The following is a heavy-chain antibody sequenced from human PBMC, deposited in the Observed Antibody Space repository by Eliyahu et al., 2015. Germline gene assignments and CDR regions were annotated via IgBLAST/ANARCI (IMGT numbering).Heavy chain of an antibody. V-gene: IGHV3-30*02. CDR2: IRYDGSNK. CDR3: AKVTTPGYSYGYPSP. CDR1: XHXLWHG. D-gene: IGHD5-18*01. J-gene: IGHJ4*02. Sequence: QVQLVESGGGVVQPGGSLRLSCAXXCXHXLWHGKRWVRQGPGKGLEWVAFIRYDGSNKYYADSVKGRFTISRDNSKNTLYLQMNSLRAEDTAVYYCAKVTTPGYSYGYPSPWGQGTLVTVSS.